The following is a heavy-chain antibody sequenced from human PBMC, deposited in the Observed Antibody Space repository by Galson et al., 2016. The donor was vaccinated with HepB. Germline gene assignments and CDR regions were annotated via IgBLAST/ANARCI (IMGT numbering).Heavy chain of an antibody. Sequence: SLRLSCAASDFTFSSFEMNWVRQAPGKGLEWVSYISSNGYTTYYADSVKGRFTISRDNAKNSLYLQMNSLRAEDTAVYYCARDFRALNRLKMDVWGQGTTVTVSS. J-gene: IGHJ6*02. V-gene: IGHV3-48*03. D-gene: IGHD3-10*01. CDR3: ARDFRALNRLKMDV. CDR2: ISSNGYTT. CDR1: DFTFSSFE.